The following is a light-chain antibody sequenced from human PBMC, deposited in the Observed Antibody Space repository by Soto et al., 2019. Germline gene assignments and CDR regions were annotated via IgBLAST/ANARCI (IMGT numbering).Light chain of an antibody. V-gene: IGKV3D-20*02. CDR1: QSVGSRY. J-gene: IGKJ5*01. CDR2: GAS. Sequence: EIVLTQSPGTLSLSPGERATLSCRASQSVGSRYIAWYQQKPGQAPRLPIYGASTRATGIPARFSGSGSGTDFTLTISSLEPEDFAVYYCQQRMNWPLTFGQGTRLEIK. CDR3: QQRMNWPLT.